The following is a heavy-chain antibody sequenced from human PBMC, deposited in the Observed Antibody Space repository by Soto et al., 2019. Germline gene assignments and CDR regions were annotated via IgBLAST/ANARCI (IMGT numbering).Heavy chain of an antibody. CDR2: ISSGSVYK. Sequence: GGSLRLSCAASGFTFSSYTMTWVRQAPGKGLEWVSSISSGSVYKYHADSVKGRFTVSRDNAKNSLFLQMNSLGAEDTAVYYCARDINPNGGDDGFDIWGQGTRVTVSS. D-gene: IGHD7-27*01. J-gene: IGHJ3*02. V-gene: IGHV3-21*06. CDR3: ARDINPNGGDDGFDI. CDR1: GFTFSSYT.